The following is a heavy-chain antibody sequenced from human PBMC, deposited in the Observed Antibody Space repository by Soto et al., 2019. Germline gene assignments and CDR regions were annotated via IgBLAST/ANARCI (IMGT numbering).Heavy chain of an antibody. D-gene: IGHD3-10*01. CDR1: GGTFSSYG. CDR3: ARGAAGVGSGSFYSPFDY. V-gene: IGHV1-69*13. J-gene: IGHJ4*02. Sequence: GASVKVSCRASGGTFSSYGFSSVRQAPGQGLEWFGGIIPTFGTPNYAQNFRGRVTITADEFTSTVYMDLSSLRSEDTAVYFCARGAAGVGSGSFYSPFDYWGQGTLVTVSS. CDR2: IIPTFGTP.